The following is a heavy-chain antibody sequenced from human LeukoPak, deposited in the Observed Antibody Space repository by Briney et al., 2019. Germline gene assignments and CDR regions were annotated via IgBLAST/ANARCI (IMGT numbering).Heavy chain of an antibody. CDR2: INHSGST. CDR3: AREPRYCSGGSCAFDP. Sequence: SETLSLTCAVYAGSFSGYYWSWIRQPPGKGLEWIGEINHSGSTNYNPSLKSRVTISVDTSKNQFSLKLSSVTAADTAVYYCAREPRYCSGGSCAFDPWGQGILVTVSS. CDR1: AGSFSGYY. V-gene: IGHV4-34*01. D-gene: IGHD2-15*01. J-gene: IGHJ5*02.